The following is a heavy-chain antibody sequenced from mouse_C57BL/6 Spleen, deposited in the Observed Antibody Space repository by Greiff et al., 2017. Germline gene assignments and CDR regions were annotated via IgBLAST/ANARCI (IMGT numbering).Heavy chain of an antibody. D-gene: IGHD1-1*01. CDR3: ARKALLLRYPYFDY. J-gene: IGHJ2*01. Sequence: VQLQQSGPELVKPGASVKMSCKASGYTFTDYNMHWVKQSHGKSLEWIGYVNPNNGGTSYNQKFKGKATLTVNKSSSTAYMELRSLTSEDSAVYYCARKALLLRYPYFDYWGQGTTLTVSS. V-gene: IGHV1-22*01. CDR2: VNPNNGGT. CDR1: GYTFTDYN.